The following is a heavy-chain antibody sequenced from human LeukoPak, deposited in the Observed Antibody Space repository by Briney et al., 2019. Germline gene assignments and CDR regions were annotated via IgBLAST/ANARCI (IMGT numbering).Heavy chain of an antibody. CDR3: AKDRRYYDSSGYYNY. D-gene: IGHD3-22*01. CDR1: GFTFSSYA. V-gene: IGHV3-23*01. CDR2: ISGSGGST. Sequence: GGSLRLSCVASGFTFSSYAMSWVRQAPGKGLEWVSAISGSGGSTYYADSVKGRFTISRDNSKNTLYLQMNSLRAEDTAVYYCAKDRRYYDSSGYYNYWGQGTLVTVSS. J-gene: IGHJ4*02.